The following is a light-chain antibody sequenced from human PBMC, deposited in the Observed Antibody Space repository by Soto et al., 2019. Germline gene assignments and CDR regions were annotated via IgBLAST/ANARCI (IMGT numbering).Light chain of an antibody. Sequence: QSVLTQPASGSGSPGQSIAISCTGTSSDVGTYDYVSWFQQHPGKAPELMIFDVSNRPSGVSDRFSGSTSGSTASLTISGLQAEDEADYYCSSYTTSNTYVFGNGTKVTV. CDR2: DVS. V-gene: IGLV2-14*01. CDR3: SSYTTSNTYV. J-gene: IGLJ1*01. CDR1: SSDVGTYDY.